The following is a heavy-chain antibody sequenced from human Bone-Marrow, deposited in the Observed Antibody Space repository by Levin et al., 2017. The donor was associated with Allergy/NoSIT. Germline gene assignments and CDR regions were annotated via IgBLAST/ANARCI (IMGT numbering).Heavy chain of an antibody. J-gene: IGHJ4*02. Sequence: SQTLSLTCTVSGDSMKNSFWGWVRRTPGKGLEWIGYISDVGTANYNYSPSLKSRVTISIDRSKSQFSLRLVSLTAADTAVYYCARHRRAYLEIDSWGQGTLVAVSS. V-gene: IGHV4-59*01. CDR3: ARHRRAYLEIDS. CDR1: GDSMKNSF. CDR2: ISDVGTA. D-gene: IGHD1-1*01.